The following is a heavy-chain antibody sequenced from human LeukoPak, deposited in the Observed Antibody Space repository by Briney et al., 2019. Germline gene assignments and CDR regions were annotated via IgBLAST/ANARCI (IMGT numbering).Heavy chain of an antibody. CDR3: AKITRFSHAFDI. CDR2: ISGSGGST. D-gene: IGHD1-14*01. J-gene: IGHJ3*02. CDR1: GFTFSSCA. Sequence: GGSLRLSCAASGFTFSSCAMSWVRQAPGKGLEWVSAISGSGGSTYYADSVKGRFTISRDNSKNTLYLQMNSLRAEDTAVYYCAKITRFSHAFDIWGQGTMVTVSS. V-gene: IGHV3-23*01.